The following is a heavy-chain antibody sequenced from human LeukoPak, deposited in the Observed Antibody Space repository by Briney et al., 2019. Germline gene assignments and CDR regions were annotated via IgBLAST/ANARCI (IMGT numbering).Heavy chain of an antibody. CDR3: ARELPYYDSSGYPYYFDY. CDR2: ISAYNGNT. V-gene: IGHV1-18*01. Sequence: ASVKVSCKASGYTFTSYGISWVRQAPGQGLEWMGWISAYNGNTSYAQKLQGRVTMTTDTSTSTAYMELRSLRSDDTAVYYCARELPYYDSSGYPYYFDYWGQGTLVTVSS. CDR1: GYTFTSYG. J-gene: IGHJ4*02. D-gene: IGHD3-22*01.